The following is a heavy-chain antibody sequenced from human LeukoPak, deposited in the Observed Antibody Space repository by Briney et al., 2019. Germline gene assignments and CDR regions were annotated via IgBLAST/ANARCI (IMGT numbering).Heavy chain of an antibody. Sequence: ASVTVSCKASGYTFTSYDINWVRQATGQGLEWMGWMNPNSGNTGYAQKFQGRVTMTRNTSISTAYMELSSLRSEDTAVYYCARKLRYFDWSFDYWGQGTLVTVSS. CDR1: GYTFTSYD. J-gene: IGHJ4*02. D-gene: IGHD3-9*01. V-gene: IGHV1-8*01. CDR2: MNPNSGNT. CDR3: ARKLRYFDWSFDY.